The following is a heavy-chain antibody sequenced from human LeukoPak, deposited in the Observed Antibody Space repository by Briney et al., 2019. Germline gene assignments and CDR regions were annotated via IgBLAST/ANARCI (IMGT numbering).Heavy chain of an antibody. CDR1: GFTFSSYG. D-gene: IGHD3-3*01. Sequence: GGSLRLSCAASGFTFSSYGMHWVRQAPGKGLEWVAAIWYDGSNKYYADSVKGRFTISRDNSKNTLYLQMNSLRAEDTAVYSCARGITIFGVVTRPDYWGQGTLVTVSS. V-gene: IGHV3-33*01. J-gene: IGHJ4*02. CDR2: IWYDGSNK. CDR3: ARGITIFGVVTRPDY.